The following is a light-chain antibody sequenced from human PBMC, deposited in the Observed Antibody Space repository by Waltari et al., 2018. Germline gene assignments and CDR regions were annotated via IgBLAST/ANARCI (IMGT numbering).Light chain of an antibody. CDR3: QQRSNWPPRWT. J-gene: IGKJ1*01. CDR1: QSVSSY. Sequence: IVLTPSPATLSLSPGERATLSCRASQSVSSYLAWYQQKPGQAPRLLNYDASNRATGIPARFSGSGSGTDCTLTISSLEPEDFAVYYCQQRSNWPPRWTFGQGTKVEIK. CDR2: DAS. V-gene: IGKV3-11*01.